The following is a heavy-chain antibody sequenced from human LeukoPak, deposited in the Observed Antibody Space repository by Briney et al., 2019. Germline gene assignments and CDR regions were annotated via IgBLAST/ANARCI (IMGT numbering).Heavy chain of an antibody. CDR1: GGSFSGYY. CDR2: INHSGST. Sequence: SETLSLTCAVYGGSFSGYYWSWIRQPPGKGLEWIGEINHSGSTNYNPSLKSRVTISVDTSKNQFSLKLSSVTAADTAVYYCARLGTAMAYDYWGQGTLVTVSS. CDR3: ARLGTAMAYDY. J-gene: IGHJ4*02. V-gene: IGHV4-34*01. D-gene: IGHD5-18*01.